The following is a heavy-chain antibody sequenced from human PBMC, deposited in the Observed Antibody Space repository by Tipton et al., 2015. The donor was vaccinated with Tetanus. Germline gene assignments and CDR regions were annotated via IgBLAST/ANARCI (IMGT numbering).Heavy chain of an antibody. V-gene: IGHV4-61*01. D-gene: IGHD1-1*01. Sequence: TLSLTCTVSGGSVSGSSRYWSWIRQPPGKQLEWVGYIYHRGNTNYNPSLKSRVTISFGTSKNQFSLNLESVTPADTAVYYCARANNDIPKKGPFDAWGQGTLVIVSS. CDR2: IYHRGNT. CDR3: ARANNDIPKKGPFDA. CDR1: GGSVSGSSRY. J-gene: IGHJ4*02.